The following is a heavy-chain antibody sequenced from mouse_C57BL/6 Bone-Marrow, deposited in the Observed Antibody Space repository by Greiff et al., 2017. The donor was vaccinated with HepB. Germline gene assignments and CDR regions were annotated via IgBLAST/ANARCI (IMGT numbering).Heavy chain of an antibody. D-gene: IGHD2-4*01. Sequence: QVQLQQPGAELVRPGSSVKLSCKASGYTFTSYWMDWVKQRPGQGLEWIGNIYPSDSETHYNQKFKDKATLTVDKSSSTAYMQLSSLTSEDSAVYYCAREGDYDDDVYWYFDVWGTGTTVTVSS. CDR3: AREGDYDDDVYWYFDV. CDR2: IYPSDSET. V-gene: IGHV1-61*01. J-gene: IGHJ1*03. CDR1: GYTFTSYW.